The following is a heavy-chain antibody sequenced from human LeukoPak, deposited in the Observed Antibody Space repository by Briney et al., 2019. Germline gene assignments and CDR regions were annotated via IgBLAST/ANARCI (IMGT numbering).Heavy chain of an antibody. J-gene: IGHJ6*03. V-gene: IGHV1-8*01. CDR2: MNPNSGNT. CDR3: ARGLAGWLEYYYYYYMDV. CDR1: GYTFTSYD. D-gene: IGHD6-19*01. Sequence: ASVKVSCKASGYTFTSYDINWVRQAPGQGLEWMGWMNPNSGNTGYAQKFQGRVTMTRNTSISTAYMELSSLRSEDTAVYYCARGLAGWLEYYYYYYMDVWGKGTTVTISS.